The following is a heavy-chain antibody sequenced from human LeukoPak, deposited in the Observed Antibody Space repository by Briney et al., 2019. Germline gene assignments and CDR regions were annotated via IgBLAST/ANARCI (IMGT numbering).Heavy chain of an antibody. CDR1: GGSISSYY. CDR3: ARIRGGVNSNYFDY. CDR2: IDWDDDK. V-gene: IGHV2-70*18. J-gene: IGHJ4*02. D-gene: IGHD4-23*01. Sequence: TLSLTCTVSGGSISSYYWSWIRQPPGKALEWLALIDWDDDKYYSTSLKTRLTISKDTSKNQVVLTMTNMDPVDTATYYCARIRGGVNSNYFDYWGQGTLVTVSS.